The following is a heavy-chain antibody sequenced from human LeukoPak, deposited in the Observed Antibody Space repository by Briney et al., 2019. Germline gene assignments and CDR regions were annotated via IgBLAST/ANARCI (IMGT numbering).Heavy chain of an antibody. CDR1: GYTFTSYW. CDR3: ATHPGGLQSGFDN. Sequence: RGESLKISCKGSGYTFTSYWIGWVRPMPGKGLEYMGIIHPGDSDTRYSPSFQGQVTISVDRSSTTAYLQWSRLRASDTAMYYCATHPGGLQSGFDNWGQGTLVTVSS. J-gene: IGHJ4*02. D-gene: IGHD5-24*01. V-gene: IGHV5-51*01. CDR2: IHPGDSDT.